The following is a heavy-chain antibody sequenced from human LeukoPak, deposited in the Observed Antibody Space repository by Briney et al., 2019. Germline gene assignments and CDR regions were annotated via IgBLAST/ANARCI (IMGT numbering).Heavy chain of an antibody. D-gene: IGHD6-13*01. CDR2: ISGSSRHK. J-gene: IGHJ4*02. V-gene: IGHV3-21*01. Sequence: GGSLRLSCAASGFTFSSYTMNWVRQAPGKGLEWVSSISGSSRHKYYADSVKGRFTISRDNAKNSLYLQMNSLRAEDTAVYYCASTANFAAGYYIDYWGQGTLVTVSS. CDR3: ASTANFAAGYYIDY. CDR1: GFTFSSYT.